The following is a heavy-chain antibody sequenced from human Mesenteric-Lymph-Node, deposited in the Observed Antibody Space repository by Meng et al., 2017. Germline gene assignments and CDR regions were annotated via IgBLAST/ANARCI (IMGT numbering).Heavy chain of an antibody. D-gene: IGHD3-10*01. J-gene: IGHJ4*02. CDR3: ARDLRVSGSWYFVY. CDR2: INPNNGDT. V-gene: IGHV1-2*06. CDR1: GYIFTDYY. Sequence: ASVKVSCKASGYIFTDYYIHWVRQAPGQGLEWMGRINPNNGDTKFGENFQGRVAVTRDTSISTVYMEVSSLTSDDTAVYYCARDLRVSGSWYFVYWGQGTLVTVSS.